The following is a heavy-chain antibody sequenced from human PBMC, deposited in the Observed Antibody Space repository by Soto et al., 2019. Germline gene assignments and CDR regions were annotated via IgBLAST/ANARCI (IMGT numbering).Heavy chain of an antibody. V-gene: IGHV3-30*03. Sequence: QVQLVESGGGVVQPGRSLRLSCAASGFTFNTYAMHWVRQGPDKGLEWVAVISYDASLKYYADSVRGRFTISRDNSKNTLYLQMNSLTPEDTAVYYCATASLGNDYWGQGTLVTVSS. CDR2: ISYDASLK. CDR1: GFTFNTYA. D-gene: IGHD7-27*01. CDR3: ATASLGNDY. J-gene: IGHJ4*02.